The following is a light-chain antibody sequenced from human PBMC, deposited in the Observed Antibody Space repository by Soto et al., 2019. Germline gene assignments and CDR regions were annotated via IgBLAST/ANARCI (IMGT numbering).Light chain of an antibody. Sequence: DIQMTQSPSTLSASVGDRVTITCRASQRINSWLAWYQHKPGKAPKPLIYDASSLESGVPSRFSGSGSGTEFTLTISSLQPDDFATYYCQQYNGYFGQGTKLEIK. J-gene: IGKJ2*01. V-gene: IGKV1-5*01. CDR2: DAS. CDR3: QQYNGY. CDR1: QRINSW.